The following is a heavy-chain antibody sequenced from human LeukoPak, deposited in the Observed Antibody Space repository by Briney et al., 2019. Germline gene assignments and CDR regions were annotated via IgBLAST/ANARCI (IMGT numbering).Heavy chain of an antibody. Sequence: GGSLRLSCAASEFIFSSYGMSWVRQAPGKGLEWVSAISASGGGTYYADSVKGRFTISRDNSRNTLYLQMNSLSAEDTAIYYCAKEVTPGALLYGPFDYWGQGTLVTVSS. D-gene: IGHD4-23*01. CDR3: AKEVTPGALLYGPFDY. CDR2: ISASGGGT. J-gene: IGHJ4*02. V-gene: IGHV3-23*01. CDR1: EFIFSSYG.